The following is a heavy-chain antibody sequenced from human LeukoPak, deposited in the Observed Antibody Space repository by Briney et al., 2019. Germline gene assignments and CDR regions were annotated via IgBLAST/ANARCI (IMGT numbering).Heavy chain of an antibody. J-gene: IGHJ4*02. CDR1: GGSISSSSYY. D-gene: IGHD1-1*01. Sequence: SETLSLTCTVSGGSISSSSYYWGWIRQPPGKGLEWIGSIYNTGNTYYNPSLKSRVTISVDTSKNQFSLRLSSVTAADTAVYYCARDIERGTLDYWGQGTLVTVSS. CDR3: ARDIERGTLDY. CDR2: IYNTGNT. V-gene: IGHV4-39*07.